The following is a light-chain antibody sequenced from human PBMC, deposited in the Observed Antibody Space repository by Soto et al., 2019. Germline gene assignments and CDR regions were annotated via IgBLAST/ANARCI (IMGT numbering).Light chain of an antibody. J-gene: IGLJ3*02. CDR2: EVR. CDR3: SAYTARSTLV. V-gene: IGLV2-14*01. CDR1: MRDVGAYNL. Sequence: QSALTQPASVSGSAGQSITISCSGTMRDVGAYNLVSWYQQHPGTAPKLIIYEVRNRPSGISSRFYGSRSGNTASLTISGLQPEDEGDYSCSAYTARSTLVFGGGTKLTVL.